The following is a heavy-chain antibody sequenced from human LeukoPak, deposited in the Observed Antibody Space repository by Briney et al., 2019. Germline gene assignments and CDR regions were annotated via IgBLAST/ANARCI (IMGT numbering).Heavy chain of an antibody. V-gene: IGHV3-21*04. CDR3: ARGYADYDYPVDS. CDR1: GFNFNKYS. J-gene: IGHJ4*02. CDR2: IRNSSTYI. D-gene: IGHD5-12*01. Sequence: GGSLRLSCSASGFNFNKYSMNWVRQAPGKGLEWVSSIRNSSTYIYYAQSVKGRFTISRANTKKSLYLRMDSLRVEDTAVYYCARGYADYDYPVDSWGQGTLVTVSS.